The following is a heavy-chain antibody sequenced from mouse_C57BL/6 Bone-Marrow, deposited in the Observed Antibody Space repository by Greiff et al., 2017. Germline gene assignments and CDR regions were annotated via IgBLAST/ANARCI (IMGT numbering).Heavy chain of an antibody. J-gene: IGHJ3*01. CDR1: GYTFTSYW. D-gene: IGHD2-3*01. CDR2: IDPSDSYT. Sequence: VKLMESGAELVMPGASVKLSCKASGYTFTSYWMHWVKQRPGQGLEWIGEIDPSDSYTNYNQKFKGKSTLTVDKSSSTAYMQLSSLTSEDSAVYYCAREMDVWGQGTLVTVSA. V-gene: IGHV1-69*01. CDR3: AREMDV.